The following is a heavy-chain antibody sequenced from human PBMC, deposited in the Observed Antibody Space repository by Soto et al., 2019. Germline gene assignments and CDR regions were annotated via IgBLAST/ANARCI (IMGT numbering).Heavy chain of an antibody. CDR1: GFTFSSYA. D-gene: IGHD3-3*01. V-gene: IGHV3-30*04. CDR3: AREDFWSGYFAFDI. CDR2: ISYDGSNK. J-gene: IGHJ3*02. Sequence: GSLKISCAASGFTFSSYAMHWVRQAPGKGLEWVAVISYDGSNKYYADSVKGRFTISRDNSKNTLYLQMNSLRAEDTAVYYCAREDFWSGYFAFDIWGQGTMVTVSS.